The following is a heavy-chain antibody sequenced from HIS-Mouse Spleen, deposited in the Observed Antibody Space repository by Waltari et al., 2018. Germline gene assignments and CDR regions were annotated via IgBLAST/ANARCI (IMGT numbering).Heavy chain of an antibody. D-gene: IGHD6-6*01. J-gene: IGHJ3*02. V-gene: IGHV1-2*02. CDR2: INPNSGGT. Sequence: QVQLVQSGAEVKKPGASVKVSCKASGYTFTGYYMHWVRQAPGQGLEWMGWINPNSGGTNYAQKFQGRVTMTRDTSISTAYMELSRLRSDDTAVYYCAREKYSSSSKYLRDAFDIWGQGTMVTVSS. CDR3: AREKYSSSSKYLRDAFDI. CDR1: GYTFTGYY.